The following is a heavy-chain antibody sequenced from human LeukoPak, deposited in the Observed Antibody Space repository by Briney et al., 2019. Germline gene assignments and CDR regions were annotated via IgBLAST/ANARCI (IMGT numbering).Heavy chain of an antibody. CDR2: LYSGGSA. J-gene: IGHJ4*02. V-gene: IGHV3-66*01. CDR1: GFTVSSNY. CDR3: ARDSTATSSPIDY. Sequence: PGGSLRLSCTASGFTVSSNYMSWVRQAPGKGLEWVSTLYSGGSAYYADSVKGRFIVSRDDSKNTLFLQMNSLRDEDTAVYYCARDSTATSSPIDYWGQGTLVTVSS.